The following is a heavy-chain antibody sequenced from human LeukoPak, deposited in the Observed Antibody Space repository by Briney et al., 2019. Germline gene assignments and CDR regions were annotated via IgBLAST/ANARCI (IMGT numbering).Heavy chain of an antibody. CDR3: AKALLMDDAFDI. Sequence: PGGSLRLSCAASGFTFGSYAMSWVRQAPGKGLEWVSAISGSGGSTYYADSVKGRFTISGDNSKNTLYLQMNSLRAEDTAVYYCAKALLMDDAFDIWGQGTMVTVSS. J-gene: IGHJ3*02. V-gene: IGHV3-23*01. CDR2: ISGSGGST. D-gene: IGHD2-8*01. CDR1: GFTFGSYA.